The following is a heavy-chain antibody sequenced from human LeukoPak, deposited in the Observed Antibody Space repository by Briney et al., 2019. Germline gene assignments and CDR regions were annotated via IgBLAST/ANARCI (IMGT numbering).Heavy chain of an antibody. CDR2: IWHDGSDK. V-gene: IGHV3-33*01. J-gene: IGHJ4*02. D-gene: IGHD2-21*01. CDR1: GFTFSSYG. Sequence: GGSLRLSCAASGFTFSSYGMHWVRQAPGKGLEWVATIWHDGSDKYYADSVKGRFTISRDNSKNTLYLQMNSLRAEDTAVYFCTRQSENYSLDYWGQGTLVTVSS. CDR3: TRQSENYSLDY.